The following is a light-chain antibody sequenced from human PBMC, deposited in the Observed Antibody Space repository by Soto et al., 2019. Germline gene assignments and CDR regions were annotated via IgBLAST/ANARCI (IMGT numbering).Light chain of an antibody. CDR2: AAS. V-gene: IGKV1-39*01. J-gene: IGKJ1*01. Sequence: DIQMTQSPWSLSESAGDRVTITCRASQGISTYLNWYQQKPGKAPKLLIYAASSLQSGVPSRFSGSGSETDFTLTISSLQPEDFATYSCQQSYSTTWTFGQGTKVDIK. CDR1: QGISTY. CDR3: QQSYSTTWT.